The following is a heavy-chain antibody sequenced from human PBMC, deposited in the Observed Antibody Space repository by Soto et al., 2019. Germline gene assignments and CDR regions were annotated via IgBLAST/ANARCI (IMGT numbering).Heavy chain of an antibody. CDR3: ARDTLGAARIYNWFDP. D-gene: IGHD6-6*01. J-gene: IGHJ5*02. CDR2: IYHSGST. Sequence: SETLSLTCAVSGYSISSGYYWGWIRQPPGKGLEWIGSIYHSGSTYYNPSLKSRVTISVDTSKNQFSLKLSSVTAADTAVYYCARDTLGAARIYNWFDPWGQGTLVTVS. CDR1: GYSISSGYY. V-gene: IGHV4-38-2*02.